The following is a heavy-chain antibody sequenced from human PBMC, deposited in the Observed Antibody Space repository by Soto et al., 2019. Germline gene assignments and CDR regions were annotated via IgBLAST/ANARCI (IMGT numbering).Heavy chain of an antibody. CDR2: IWYDGSNK. D-gene: IGHD3-22*01. Sequence: PGGSLRLSCAASGFTFSSYGMHWVRQAPGKGLEWVAVIWYDGSNKYYADSVKGRFTISRDNSKNTLYLQMNSLRAEDTAVYYCAREVINYYFDYWGQGTLVTVSS. V-gene: IGHV3-33*01. J-gene: IGHJ4*02. CDR1: GFTFSSYG. CDR3: AREVINYYFDY.